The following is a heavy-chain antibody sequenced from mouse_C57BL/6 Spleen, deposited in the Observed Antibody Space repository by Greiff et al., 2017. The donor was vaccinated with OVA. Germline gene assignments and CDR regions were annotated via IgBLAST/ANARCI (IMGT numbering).Heavy chain of an antibody. CDR1: GYTFTSYG. V-gene: IGHV1-81*01. D-gene: IGHD3-2*02. CDR2: IYPRSGNT. Sequence: QVHVKQSGAELARPGASVKLSCKASGYTFTSYGISWVKQRTGQGLEWIGEIYPRSGNTYYNEKFKGKATLTADKSSSTAYMELRSLTSEDSAVYFCARIEQTAQAYFDYWGQGTTLTVSS. J-gene: IGHJ2*01. CDR3: ARIEQTAQAYFDY.